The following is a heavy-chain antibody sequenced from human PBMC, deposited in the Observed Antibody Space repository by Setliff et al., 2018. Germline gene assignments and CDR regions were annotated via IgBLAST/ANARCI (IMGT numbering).Heavy chain of an antibody. V-gene: IGHV3-23*01. J-gene: IGHJ4*02. CDR3: AKRGPYCSGGTCHYYFDY. Sequence: GESLKISCAASGFTFSSYAITWVRQAPGKGLEWVSMISGSAQTTYYADSVKGRFTISRDNSKNTVYLEMNSLRAEDTAVYYCAKRGPYCSGGTCHYYFDYWGQGMLVTVSS. CDR2: ISGSAQTT. D-gene: IGHD2-15*01. CDR1: GFTFSSYA.